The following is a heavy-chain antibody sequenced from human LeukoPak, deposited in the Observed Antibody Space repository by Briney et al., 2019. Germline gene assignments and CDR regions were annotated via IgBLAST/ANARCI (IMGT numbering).Heavy chain of an antibody. CDR1: GFTFSSYW. CDR3: ARDSSSWPPVNLFSDY. Sequence: GGSLRLSCAASGFTFSSYWMSWVRQAPGKGLEWVANIKQDGSEKYYVDSVKGRFTISRDNAKSSLYLQMNSLRAEDTAVYYCARDSSSWPPVNLFSDYWGQGTLVTVSS. V-gene: IGHV3-7*01. D-gene: IGHD6-13*01. J-gene: IGHJ4*02. CDR2: IKQDGSEK.